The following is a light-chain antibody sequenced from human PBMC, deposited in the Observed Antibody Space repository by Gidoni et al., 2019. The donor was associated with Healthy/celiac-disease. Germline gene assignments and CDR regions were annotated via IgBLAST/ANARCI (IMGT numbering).Light chain of an antibody. CDR1: SSNIGAGYD. CDR3: QSYDSSLSGVV. CDR2: GNS. Sequence: QSVLTQPPSVSGAPGLRVTISCTGSSSNIGAGYDVHWYQQLPGTAPKRLIYGNSNRPSGVPDRFSGSKSGTSASLAITGLQAEDEADYYCQSYDSSLSGVVFGGGTKLTVL. V-gene: IGLV1-40*01. J-gene: IGLJ2*01.